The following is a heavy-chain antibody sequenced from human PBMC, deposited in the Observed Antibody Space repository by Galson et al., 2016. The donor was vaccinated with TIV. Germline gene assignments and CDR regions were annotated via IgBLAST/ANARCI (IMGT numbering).Heavy chain of an antibody. CDR1: GSTFSTYG. D-gene: IGHD2-15*01. J-gene: IGHJ4*02. CDR2: ISAYTGNT. V-gene: IGHV1-18*01. CDR3: ARDRIQGVVAAFMPPLY. Sequence: QSGAEVKKPGTSVKVSCKASGSTFSTYGISWVRQAPGQGLEWIGWISAYTGNTNYGQKFRGRVTMTTDTSATTAYVELRSLRSDDTAVYYCARDRIQGVVAAFMPPLYWGQGTPVTVSS.